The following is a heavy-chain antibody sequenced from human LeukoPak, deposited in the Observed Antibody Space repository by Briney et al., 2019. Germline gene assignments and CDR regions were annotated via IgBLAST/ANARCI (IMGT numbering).Heavy chain of an antibody. V-gene: IGHV4-34*01. CDR2: INHSGST. D-gene: IGHD3-3*01. Sequence: SETLSLTCAVYGGSFSGYYWSWIRQPPGKGLEWIGEINHSGSTNYNPSLKSRVTISVDTSKNQFSLKLSSVTAADTAVYYCARGGLKYYDFWSGYPAPFDYWGQGTLVTVSS. CDR1: GGSFSGYY. J-gene: IGHJ4*02. CDR3: ARGGLKYYDFWSGYPAPFDY.